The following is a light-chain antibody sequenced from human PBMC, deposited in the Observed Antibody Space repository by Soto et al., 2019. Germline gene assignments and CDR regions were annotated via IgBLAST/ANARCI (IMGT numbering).Light chain of an antibody. Sequence: DIVMTQSPDSLAVSVGERATINCKSSQSVLYTSSHVSHLAWYQQKPGQPPKLLIYWASTRESGVPDRFSGSWSGTDFTLTISSLQTEDVAVYYCQQYYSAPLTFGGGTKVEI. CDR2: WAS. CDR3: QQYYSAPLT. CDR1: QSVLYTSSHVSH. J-gene: IGKJ4*01. V-gene: IGKV4-1*01.